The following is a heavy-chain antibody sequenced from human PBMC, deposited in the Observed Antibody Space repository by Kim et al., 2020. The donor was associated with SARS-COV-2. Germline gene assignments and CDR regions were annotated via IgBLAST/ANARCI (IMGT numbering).Heavy chain of an antibody. J-gene: IGHJ6*02. CDR2: ISYDGSNK. V-gene: IGHV3-30*04. Sequence: GGSLRLSCAASGFTFSSYAMHWVRQAPGKGLEWVAVISYDGSNKYYVDSVKGRFTISRDNSKNTLYLQMNSLRAEDTAVYYCARALPHGYYYYYGMDVWGQGTTVTVSS. CDR1: GFTFSSYA. CDR3: ARALPHGYYYYYGMDV.